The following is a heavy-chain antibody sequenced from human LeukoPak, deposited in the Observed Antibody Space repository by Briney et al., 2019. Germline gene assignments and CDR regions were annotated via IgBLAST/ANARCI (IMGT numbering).Heavy chain of an antibody. J-gene: IGHJ4*02. Sequence: SETLSLTCTVSGGSISSSLYYWGWLRQPPGKGLEWIGSIYYSGITYYNPSLKSRITISADTSNNQFCLTLSSVTAADTAVYYCARPKFNYGTRYFDYWGQGTLVTVSS. CDR3: ARPKFNYGTRYFDY. V-gene: IGHV4-39*01. D-gene: IGHD1-14*01. CDR2: IYYSGIT. CDR1: GGSISSSLYY.